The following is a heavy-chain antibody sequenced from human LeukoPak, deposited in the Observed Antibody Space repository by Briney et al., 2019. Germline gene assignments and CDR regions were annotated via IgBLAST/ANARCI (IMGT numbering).Heavy chain of an antibody. D-gene: IGHD4-17*01. CDR2: FSVSDKTT. Sequence: GGSLRLACAASGFTFSSYAMSWVRQAPGKGLEWVSGFSVSDKTTYYADSVKGRFTISRDNSKNTLYLQINSLRAEDTAVYYCAKDPSVYYGDYIIRWGQGTLVIVSS. J-gene: IGHJ4*02. CDR1: GFTFSSYA. V-gene: IGHV3-23*01. CDR3: AKDPSVYYGDYIIR.